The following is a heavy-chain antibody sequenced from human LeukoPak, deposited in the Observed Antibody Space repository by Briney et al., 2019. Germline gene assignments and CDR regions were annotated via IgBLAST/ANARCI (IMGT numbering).Heavy chain of an antibody. J-gene: IGHJ4*02. V-gene: IGHV1-69*05. D-gene: IGHD2-2*01. CDR3: ARDAGEYCSSTSCYYDY. CDR1: GGTFSSYA. CDR2: IIPIFGTA. Sequence: SVKVSCKASGGTFSSYAISWVRQAPGQGLEWMGGIIPIFGTANYAQKFQGRVTITTEESTSTAYMELSSLRSEDTAVYYCARDAGEYCSSTSCYYDYWGQGTLVTVSS.